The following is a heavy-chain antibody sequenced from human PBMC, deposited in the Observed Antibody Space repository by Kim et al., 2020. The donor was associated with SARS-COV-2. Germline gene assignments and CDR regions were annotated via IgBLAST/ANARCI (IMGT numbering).Heavy chain of an antibody. Sequence: SETLSLTCAVSGGSISSSNWWSWVRQPPGKGLEWIGEIYHSGSTNYNPSLKSRVTISVDKSKNQFSLKLSSVTAADTAVYYCATHGPDSGSYFDYWGQGTLVTVSS. CDR1: GGSISSSNW. V-gene: IGHV4-4*02. J-gene: IGHJ4*02. CDR3: ATHGPDSGSYFDY. CDR2: IYHSGST. D-gene: IGHD1-26*01.